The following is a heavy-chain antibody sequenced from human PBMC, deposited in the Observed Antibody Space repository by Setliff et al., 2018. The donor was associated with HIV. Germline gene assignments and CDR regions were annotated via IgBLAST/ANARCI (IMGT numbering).Heavy chain of an antibody. CDR2: IKGDGSIT. V-gene: IGHV3-74*03. D-gene: IGHD4-4*01. Sequence: PGESLTISCAASGFTFSGYWMHWVRQSPGRGLLGVAHIKGDGSITKYADSVKGRFTISRDNAKNTLYLQMNSLRAEDTAVYYCARDYSYVGFDLWGRGTLVTVSS. CDR3: ARDYSYVGFDL. J-gene: IGHJ2*01. CDR1: GFTFSGYW.